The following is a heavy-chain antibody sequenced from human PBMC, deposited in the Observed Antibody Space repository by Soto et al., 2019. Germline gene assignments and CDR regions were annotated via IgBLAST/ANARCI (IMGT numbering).Heavy chain of an antibody. CDR2: IRSKAYGGTT. J-gene: IGHJ5*02. CDR3: TAPVTIFGVAPTPWFDP. CDR1: GFTFGDYA. V-gene: IGHV3-49*03. D-gene: IGHD3-3*01. Sequence: GGSRRLSCPASGFTFGDYAMSWFRQAPGKGLEWVGFIRSKAYGGTTEYAASVKGRFTISRDDSKSIAYLQMNSLKTEDTAVYYCTAPVTIFGVAPTPWFDPWGQGSLVIVYS.